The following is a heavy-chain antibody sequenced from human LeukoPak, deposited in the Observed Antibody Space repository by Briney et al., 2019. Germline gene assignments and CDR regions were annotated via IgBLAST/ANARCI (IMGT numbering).Heavy chain of an antibody. J-gene: IGHJ4*02. CDR1: GFTFSSYG. Sequence: PGGSLRLSCAASGFTFSSYGMSWVRQAPGKGLEWVSAISGSGWSTYYADSVKGRFTISRDNSKNTLYLQMNSVRAGEPAVPYCAKGGGGYIDYWGQGTLVTVSS. CDR2: ISGSGWST. CDR3: AKGGGGYIDY. V-gene: IGHV3-23*01. D-gene: IGHD5-12*01.